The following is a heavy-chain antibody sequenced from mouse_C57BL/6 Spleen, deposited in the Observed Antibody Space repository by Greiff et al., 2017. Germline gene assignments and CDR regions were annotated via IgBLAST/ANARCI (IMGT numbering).Heavy chain of an antibody. CDR3: TRWLRRGYYFDY. CDR1: GYTSTDYE. D-gene: IGHD2-2*01. CDR2: IDPETGGT. V-gene: IGHV1-15*01. J-gene: IGHJ2*01. Sequence: VKLMESGAELVRPGASVTLSCKASGYTSTDYEMHWVKQTPVHGLEWIGAIDPETGGTAYNQKFKGKAILTADKSSSTAYMELRSLTSEDSAVYYCTRWLRRGYYFDYWGQGTTLTVSS.